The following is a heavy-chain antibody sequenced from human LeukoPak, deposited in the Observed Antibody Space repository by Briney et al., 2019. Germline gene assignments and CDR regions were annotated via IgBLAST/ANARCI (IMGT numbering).Heavy chain of an antibody. CDR1: GFTFSSYA. V-gene: IGHV3-30*01. J-gene: IGHJ4*02. D-gene: IGHD2-15*01. Sequence: PGRSLRLSCAASGFTFSSYAMHWVRQAPGKGLEWVAGISYDGSNKYYADSVKGRFTISRDNSKNTLYLQMNSLRAEDTAVYYCARDKDIVVVVAATYHFDYWGQGTLVTVSS. CDR3: ARDKDIVVVVAATYHFDY. CDR2: ISYDGSNK.